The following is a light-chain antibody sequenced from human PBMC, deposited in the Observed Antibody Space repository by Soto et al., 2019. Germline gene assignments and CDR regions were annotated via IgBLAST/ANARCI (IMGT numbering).Light chain of an antibody. J-gene: IGLJ1*01. CDR1: SSNIGSNT. CDR3: AAWDDSLNGPV. Sequence: SALTQPPSASGTPGQRVTISCSGSSSNIGSNTVNWYQQLPGTAPTLLIYSNNQRPSGVPDRFSGSKSGTSASLAISGLQSEDEADYYCAAWDDSLNGPVFGTGTKVTVL. CDR2: SNN. V-gene: IGLV1-44*01.